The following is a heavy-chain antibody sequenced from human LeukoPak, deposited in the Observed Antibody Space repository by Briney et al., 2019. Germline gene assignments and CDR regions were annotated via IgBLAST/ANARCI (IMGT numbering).Heavy chain of an antibody. CDR1: GGSISSSNW. Sequence: SGTLSLTCAVSGGSISSSNWWSWVRQPPGKGLEWIGEIYHSGSTNYNPSLKSRVTISVDKSKNQFSLKLSSVTAADTAVYYCARGAPRLGYSSSWYQSNWYFDLWGRGTLVTVSS. CDR2: IYHSGST. J-gene: IGHJ2*01. CDR3: ARGAPRLGYSSSWYQSNWYFDL. D-gene: IGHD6-13*01. V-gene: IGHV4-4*02.